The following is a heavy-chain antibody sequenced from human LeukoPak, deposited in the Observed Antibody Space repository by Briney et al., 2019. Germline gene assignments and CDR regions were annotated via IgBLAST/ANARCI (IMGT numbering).Heavy chain of an antibody. CDR2: INHSGST. CDR1: GGSFSGYY. V-gene: IGHV4-34*01. Sequence: SETLSLTCAVYGGSFSGYYWSWIRQPPGKGLEWIGEINHSGSTNYNPSLKSRVTISVDTSKNQFSLKLSSVTAADTAVYYCARSRSGWRRIFDYWGQGTLVTVSS. J-gene: IGHJ4*02. CDR3: ARSRSGWRRIFDY. D-gene: IGHD6-19*01.